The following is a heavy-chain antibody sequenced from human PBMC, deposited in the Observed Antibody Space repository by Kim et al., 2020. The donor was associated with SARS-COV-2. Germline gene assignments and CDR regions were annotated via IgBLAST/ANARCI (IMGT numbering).Heavy chain of an antibody. V-gene: IGHV3-7*01. Sequence: GGSLRLSCAASGFTFSSYWMSWVRQAPGKGLEWVANIKQDGSEKYYVDSVKGRFTISRDNAKNSLYLQMNSLRAEDTAVYYCARFYKEGRSGSFDYWGQGTLVTVSS. D-gene: IGHD3-10*01. CDR1: GFTFSSYW. J-gene: IGHJ4*02. CDR2: IKQDGSEK. CDR3: ARFYKEGRSGSFDY.